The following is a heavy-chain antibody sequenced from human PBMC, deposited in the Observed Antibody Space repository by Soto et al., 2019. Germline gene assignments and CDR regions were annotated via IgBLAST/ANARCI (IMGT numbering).Heavy chain of an antibody. CDR2: IIPIFCTA. J-gene: IGHJ6*01. D-gene: IGHD3-16*01. CDR1: GGTFSSYA. V-gene: IGHV1-69*13. CDR3: ASSDGGDTFYYYYYGMEV. Sequence: SVKVSCKASGGTFSSYAISWVRQAPGQVLEWMGGIIPIFCTAKYAQKFQGRVTITADESTSTAYMELSSLRSEDTAVYYCASSDGGDTFYYYYYGMEVWGPGTTVTLSS.